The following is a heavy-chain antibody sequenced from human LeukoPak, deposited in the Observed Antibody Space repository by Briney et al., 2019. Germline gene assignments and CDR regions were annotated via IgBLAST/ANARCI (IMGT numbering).Heavy chain of an antibody. J-gene: IGHJ4*02. V-gene: IGHV4-34*01. D-gene: IGHD4-17*01. CDR1: GGSFSGYY. Sequence: SETLSFTCAVYGGSFSGYYWSWSRQPPGNGLEWIGEINHSGSTNYNPSLKSRVTISVDTSKNQFSLKLSSVTAADTAVYYCARGFYGDYFDYWGQGTLVTVSS. CDR2: INHSGST. CDR3: ARGFYGDYFDY.